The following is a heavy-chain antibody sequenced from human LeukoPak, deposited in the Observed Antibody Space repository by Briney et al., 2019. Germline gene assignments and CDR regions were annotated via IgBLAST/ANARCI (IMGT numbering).Heavy chain of an antibody. D-gene: IGHD3-9*01. CDR2: ISSNGRTT. V-gene: IGHV3-64*03. J-gene: IGHJ4*02. CDR3: AKDVGLLTGTCFDY. Sequence: GGSLRLSCSASGFTFSTYAMHWVRQAPGKGLEYVSGISSNGRTTYYADSVKGRFTISRDNSKNTLNLQMSSLRPDDTAVYYCAKDVGLLTGTCFDYWGQGTLVTVSS. CDR1: GFTFSTYA.